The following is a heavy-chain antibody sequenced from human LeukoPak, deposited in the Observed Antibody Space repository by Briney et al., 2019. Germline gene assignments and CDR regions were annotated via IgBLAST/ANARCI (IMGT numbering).Heavy chain of an antibody. CDR1: GGSISSGGYS. CDR3: ARGEGVGQLLIDY. CDR2: IYHSGST. D-gene: IGHD2-2*01. Sequence: PSETLSLTCAVSGGSISSGGYSWSWIRQPPGKGLEWIGYIYHSGSTYYNPSLKSRVTISVDTSKNQFSLKLSSVTAADTAVYYCARGEGVGQLLIDYWGQGTLVTVSS. J-gene: IGHJ4*02. V-gene: IGHV4-30-2*01.